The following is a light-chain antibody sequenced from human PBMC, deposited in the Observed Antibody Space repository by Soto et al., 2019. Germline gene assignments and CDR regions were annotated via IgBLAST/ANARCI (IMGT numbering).Light chain of an antibody. Sequence: QSVLTQPPSVSAAPGQKVTIYCSGSSSNIGHNYVSWYQQLPGTAPKLLIYDSNKRPSGIPDRFSGSKSGTSATLGITGLQTGDEADYYCGTWDTTLSAGVFGGGTKLTVL. V-gene: IGLV1-51*01. CDR2: DSN. CDR1: SSNIGHNY. J-gene: IGLJ2*01. CDR3: GTWDTTLSAGV.